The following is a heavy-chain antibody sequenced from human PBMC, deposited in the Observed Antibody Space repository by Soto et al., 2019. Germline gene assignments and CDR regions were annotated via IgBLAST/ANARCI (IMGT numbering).Heavy chain of an antibody. D-gene: IGHD3-9*01. Sequence: SETLSLPCTVSGGYISSSSYYWGWIRQPPGKGLEWIGSIYYSGSTYYNPSLKSRVTISVDTSKNQFSLKLSSVTAADTAVYYCARHLRGYDILPGPASPRLDPWGQGTLVTVSS. CDR3: ARHLRGYDILPGPASPRLDP. CDR1: GGYISSSSYY. CDR2: IYYSGST. J-gene: IGHJ5*02. V-gene: IGHV4-39*01.